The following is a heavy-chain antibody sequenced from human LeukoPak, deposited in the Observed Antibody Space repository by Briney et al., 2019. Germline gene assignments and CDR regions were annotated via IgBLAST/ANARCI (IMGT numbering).Heavy chain of an antibody. CDR3: VKDGHWTFDY. CDR2: IRYDGSNK. Sequence: PGGSLRLSCAASGFTFSSYGMHWVRQAPGKGLEWVAFIRYDGSNKYYADSVKGRFTISRDDSKSTLYLQMNSLRAEDTAVYYCVKDGHWTFDYWGQGTLVTVSS. CDR1: GFTFSSYG. D-gene: IGHD1-1*01. V-gene: IGHV3-30*02. J-gene: IGHJ4*02.